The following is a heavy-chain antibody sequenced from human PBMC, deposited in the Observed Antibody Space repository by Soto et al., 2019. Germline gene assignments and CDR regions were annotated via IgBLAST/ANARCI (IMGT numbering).Heavy chain of an antibody. V-gene: IGHV2-5*02. Sequence: QITLKESGPTLVKPTQTLTLTCTYSGFSLRTTGVGVGWIRQPPGKALEWLGIIYWDDNKRYSPSLKSRLTLTNDISKSQVVLTMTNMDPVDTATYYCSHTWWLPVDYGGQGTLVIVSS. J-gene: IGHJ4*02. CDR1: GFSLRTTGVG. CDR2: IYWDDNK. D-gene: IGHD2-21*01. CDR3: SHTWWLPVDY.